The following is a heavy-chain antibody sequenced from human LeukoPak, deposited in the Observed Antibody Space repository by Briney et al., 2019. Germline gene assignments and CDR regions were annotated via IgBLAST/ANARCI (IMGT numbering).Heavy chain of an antibody. J-gene: IGHJ5*02. CDR2: ISYDGSNK. V-gene: IGHV3-30-3*01. CDR1: GFTFSSYA. Sequence: PGGSLRLSCAASGFTFSSYAMHWVRQAPGKGLEWVAVISYDGSNKYYADSVKGRFTISRDNSENTLYLQMNGLTAEDTAMYYCARDSYQDYYGRFDPWGQGTLVIVSS. CDR3: ARDSYQDYYGRFDP. D-gene: IGHD3-10*01.